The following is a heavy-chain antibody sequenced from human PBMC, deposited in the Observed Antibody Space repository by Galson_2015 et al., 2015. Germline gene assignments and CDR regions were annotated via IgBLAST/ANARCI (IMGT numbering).Heavy chain of an antibody. J-gene: IGHJ6*03. CDR2: IWYDGSNK. CDR1: GFTFSSYG. Sequence: SLRLSCAASGFTFSSYGMHWVRQAPGKGLEWVAVIWYDGSNKYYADSVKGRFTISRDNSKNTLYLQMNSLRAEDTAVYYCAREGIAAAGYYYYYYMDVWGKGTTVTVSS. V-gene: IGHV3-33*01. D-gene: IGHD6-13*01. CDR3: AREGIAAAGYYYYYYMDV.